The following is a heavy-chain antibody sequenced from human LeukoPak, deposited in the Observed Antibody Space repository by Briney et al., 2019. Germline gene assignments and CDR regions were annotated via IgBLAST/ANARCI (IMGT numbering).Heavy chain of an antibody. Sequence: PGGSLRLSCAASGFTVSSNYMSWVRQAPGKGLEWVSVIYSGGSTYYADSVKGRFTISRDNSKNTLYLQMNSLRAEDTAVYYCATDRAVAGTYYGMDVWGQGTTVTVSS. V-gene: IGHV3-53*01. D-gene: IGHD6-19*01. CDR1: GFTVSSNY. J-gene: IGHJ6*02. CDR2: IYSGGST. CDR3: ATDRAVAGTYYGMDV.